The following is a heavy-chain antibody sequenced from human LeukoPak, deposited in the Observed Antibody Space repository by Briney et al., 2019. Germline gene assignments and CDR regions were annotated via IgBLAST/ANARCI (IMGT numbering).Heavy chain of an antibody. D-gene: IGHD3-9*01. CDR1: GGSISSYY. CDR2: IYYSGST. J-gene: IGHJ6*02. Sequence: SETLSLTCTVSGGSISSYYWSWIRQPPGKGLEWIGYIYYSGSTNYNPSLKSRVTISVDTSKNQFSLKLSSVTAADTAVYYCARDLRDYDILTGLYYYYGMDAWGQGTTVTVSS. CDR3: ARDLRDYDILTGLYYYYGMDA. V-gene: IGHV4-59*01.